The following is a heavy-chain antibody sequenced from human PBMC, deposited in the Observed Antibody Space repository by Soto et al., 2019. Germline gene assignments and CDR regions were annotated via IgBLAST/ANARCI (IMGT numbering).Heavy chain of an antibody. CDR1: GGTFSSYA. D-gene: IGHD3-22*01. Sequence: SVKVSCKASGGTFSSYAISWVRQAPGQGLEWMGGIIPIFGTANYAQKFQGRVTITADESTSTAYMELSSLRSEDTAVYYCARDRVLSYYYDSSGYYYFDYWGHGTLVSVS. CDR3: ARDRVLSYYYDSSGYYYFDY. V-gene: IGHV1-69*13. CDR2: IIPIFGTA. J-gene: IGHJ4*01.